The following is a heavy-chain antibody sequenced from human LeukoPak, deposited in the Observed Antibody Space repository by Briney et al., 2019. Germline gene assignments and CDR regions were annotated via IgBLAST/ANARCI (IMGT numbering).Heavy chain of an antibody. Sequence: SETLSLTCAVYGGSFSGYFWTWIRQPPGKGLEWIGEINHSGSTNYNPSLKSRVTISVDTSKNQFSLKLTSVTAADAAVYYCARRSKDSSGYYYFDYWGQGTLVTVSS. CDR2: INHSGST. CDR1: GGSFSGYF. J-gene: IGHJ4*02. V-gene: IGHV4-34*01. CDR3: ARRSKDSSGYYYFDY. D-gene: IGHD3-22*01.